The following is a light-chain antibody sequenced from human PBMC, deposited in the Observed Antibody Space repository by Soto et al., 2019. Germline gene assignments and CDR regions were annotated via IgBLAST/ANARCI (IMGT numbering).Light chain of an antibody. CDR1: SSDVGSFNY. CDR2: EVT. V-gene: IGLV2-14*01. CDR3: VSYATSTTLYV. Sequence: QSALTQPASVSGSPGQSITISCTATSSDVGSFNYVSWYQHHPGKAPKLMIYEVTSRPSGVCNRFSGSKSGNTASLTISGLQAEDEADYYCVSYATSTTLYVFGSGTKLTVL. J-gene: IGLJ1*01.